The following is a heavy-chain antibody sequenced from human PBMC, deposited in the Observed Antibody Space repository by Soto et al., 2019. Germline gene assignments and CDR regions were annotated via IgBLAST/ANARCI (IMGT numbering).Heavy chain of an antibody. CDR1: GFTFSSYG. J-gene: IGHJ4*02. CDR3: AKRGWLTSRSWYVFDY. CDR2: ISYDGSNK. V-gene: IGHV3-30*18. D-gene: IGHD6-13*01. Sequence: QVQLVESGGGVVQPGRSLRLSCAASGFTFSSYGMHWVRQAPGKGLEWVAVISYDGSNKYYADSVKGRFTISRDNSKNTLYLQMNSLRAEDTAVYYCAKRGWLTSRSWYVFDYWGQGTLVTVSS.